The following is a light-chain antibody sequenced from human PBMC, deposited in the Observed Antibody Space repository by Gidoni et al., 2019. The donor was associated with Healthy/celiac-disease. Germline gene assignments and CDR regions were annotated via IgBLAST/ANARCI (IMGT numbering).Light chain of an antibody. CDR1: QSVSSN. CDR2: GAS. Sequence: ELVMTQSPATLSVSPGERATLSCRASQSVSSNLAWYQQKPGQAPRLLIYGASTRATGIPARFSGSGSGTEFTLTISSLQSEDFAVYYCQQYNNWPRPWTFGQGTKLEIK. J-gene: IGKJ2*02. CDR3: QQYNNWPRPWT. V-gene: IGKV3-15*01.